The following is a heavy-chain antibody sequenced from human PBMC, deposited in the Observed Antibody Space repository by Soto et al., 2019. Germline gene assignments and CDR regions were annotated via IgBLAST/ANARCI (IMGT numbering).Heavy chain of an antibody. CDR1: GGSISSGGYS. D-gene: IGHD3-10*01. V-gene: IGHV4-30-2*01. CDR2: IYHSGST. J-gene: IGHJ4*02. Sequence: SETLSLTCAVSGGSISSGGYSWGWIRQPPGEGLEWIGYIYHSGSTYYNPSLKSRVTISIDRSKNQFSLKLSSVTAADTAVYYCARDQDGSGSYWDYWGQGALVNVSS. CDR3: ARDQDGSGSYWDY.